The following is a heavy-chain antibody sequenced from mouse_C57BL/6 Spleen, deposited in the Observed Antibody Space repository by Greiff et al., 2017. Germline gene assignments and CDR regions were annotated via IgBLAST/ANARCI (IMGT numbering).Heavy chain of an antibody. Sequence: QVQLQQPGAELVKPGASVKLSCKASGYTFTSYWMQWVKQRPGQGLEWIGEIEPSDSYTNYNQKFKGKATLTVEPSSSTAYMQLSSLTSEDSAVYYCARRETGTGGAYFDYWGQGTTLTVSS. J-gene: IGHJ2*01. CDR2: IEPSDSYT. V-gene: IGHV1-50*01. CDR3: ARRETGTGGAYFDY. D-gene: IGHD4-1*01. CDR1: GYTFTSYW.